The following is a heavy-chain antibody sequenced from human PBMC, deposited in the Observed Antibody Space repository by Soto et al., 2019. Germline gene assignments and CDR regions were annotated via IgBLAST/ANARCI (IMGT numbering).Heavy chain of an antibody. V-gene: IGHV1-18*01. CDR2: ISAYNGNT. CDR1: GYTFTSYG. D-gene: IGHD2-2*01. Sequence: ASVKVSCKASGYTFTSYGISWVRQAPGQGFEWMGWISAYNGNTNYAQKLQGRVTMTTDTSTSTAYMELRSLRSDDTAVYYCARVTVVPAAIMSAWFDPWGQGTLVTVSS. J-gene: IGHJ5*02. CDR3: ARVTVVPAAIMSAWFDP.